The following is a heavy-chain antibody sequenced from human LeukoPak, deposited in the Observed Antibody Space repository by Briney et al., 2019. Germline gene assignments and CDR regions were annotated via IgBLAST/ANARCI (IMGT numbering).Heavy chain of an antibody. D-gene: IGHD6-13*01. J-gene: IGHJ3*02. CDR3: ARSGSGSSWYGGTMWSFDI. CDR1: GYTFSGYY. Sequence: GASVKVSCKASGYTFSGYYIHWVRQAPGQGLEWMGRIIPKSGDSKYTQKFQGRVAMTRDTSITTAYMELTRLTSDDTAVYFCARSGSGSSWYGGTMWSFDIWDQGTLVTVSS. V-gene: IGHV1-2*06. CDR2: IIPKSGDS.